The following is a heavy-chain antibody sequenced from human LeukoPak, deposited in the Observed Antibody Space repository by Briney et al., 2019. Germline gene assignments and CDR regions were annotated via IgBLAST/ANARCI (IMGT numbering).Heavy chain of an antibody. CDR3: ARGIAGSFYY. CDR1: GYTFTGYY. J-gene: IGHJ4*02. CDR2: IHPNNGGT. Sequence: GASVKVSCKASGYTFTGYYIHWLRQAPGQGLEWMGWIHPNNGGTSYAQKFQGRVTMTRDTSISTAYMELTTLTSGDTAVYYRARGIAGSFYYWGQGTEVTVSS. V-gene: IGHV1-2*02. D-gene: IGHD1-26*01.